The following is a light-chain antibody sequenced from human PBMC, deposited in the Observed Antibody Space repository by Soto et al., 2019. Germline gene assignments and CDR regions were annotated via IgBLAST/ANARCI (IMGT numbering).Light chain of an antibody. CDR1: QTLTNTY. J-gene: IGKJ1*01. Sequence: EIVLTQSPGTLSLSPGERATLSCGASQTLTNTYLAWYQQKPGQAPRLLIFDASTRATGIPDRFSGSGSGTDFTLTISRLEPEDFAVYCCQLYGVSPKTFGQGTNVEVK. V-gene: IGKV3-20*01. CDR2: DAS. CDR3: QLYGVSPKT.